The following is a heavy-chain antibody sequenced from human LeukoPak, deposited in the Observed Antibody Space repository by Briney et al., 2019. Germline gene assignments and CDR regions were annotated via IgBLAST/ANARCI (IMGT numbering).Heavy chain of an antibody. Sequence: SETLSLTCTVSGGSISSSSYYWGRIRQPPGKGLEWIGSIYYSGSTYYNPSLKSRVTISVDTSKNQFSLKLSSVTAADTAVYYCARVSAYYYGSGSYYQGPYIDYWGQGTLVTVSS. V-gene: IGHV4-39*07. CDR3: ARVSAYYYGSGSYYQGPYIDY. D-gene: IGHD3-10*01. CDR2: IYYSGST. J-gene: IGHJ4*02. CDR1: GGSISSSSYY.